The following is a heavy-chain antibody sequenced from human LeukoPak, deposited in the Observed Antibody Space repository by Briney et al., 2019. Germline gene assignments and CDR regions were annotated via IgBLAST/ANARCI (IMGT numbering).Heavy chain of an antibody. D-gene: IGHD3-10*01. J-gene: IGHJ4*02. Sequence: GGSLRLSCAASGFTFSSYSMNWVRQAPGKGLEWVSYISSSSRSIYYADSVKCRFTISRDNANNSLSLQMNSLRDEDTAVYYCVLGSPFDYWGQGTLVTVSS. CDR2: ISSSSRSI. CDR1: GFTFSSYS. V-gene: IGHV3-48*02. CDR3: VLGSPFDY.